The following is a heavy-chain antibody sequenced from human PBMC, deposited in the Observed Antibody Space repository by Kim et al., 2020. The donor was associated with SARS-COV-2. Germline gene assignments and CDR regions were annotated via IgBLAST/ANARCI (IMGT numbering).Heavy chain of an antibody. CDR2: SGNT. J-gene: IGHJ5*02. Sequence: SGNTGYAQEFQGRVTMTRNTSISTAYMELSSLRSEDTAVYYCARGHWFDPWGQGTLVTVSS. CDR3: ARGHWFDP. V-gene: IGHV1-8*01.